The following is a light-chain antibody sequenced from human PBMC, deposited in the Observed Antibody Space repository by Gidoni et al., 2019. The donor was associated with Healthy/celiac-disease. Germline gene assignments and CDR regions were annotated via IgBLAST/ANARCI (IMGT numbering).Light chain of an antibody. V-gene: IGKV1-39*01. Sequence: DIQMTQSPSSLSASVGDRVTITCLASQSISSYVNWYQQKPGKAPKLLIYAASSLQSGVPSRFSGSGSGTDFTLTISSLQPEDIATYYCQQSYSTPGYTFGQGTKLEIK. CDR2: AAS. J-gene: IGKJ2*01. CDR1: QSISSY. CDR3: QQSYSTPGYT.